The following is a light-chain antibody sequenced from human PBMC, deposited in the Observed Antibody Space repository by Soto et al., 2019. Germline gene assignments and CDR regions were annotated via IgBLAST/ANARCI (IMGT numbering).Light chain of an antibody. CDR1: QSVSNY. CDR3: QHFKSFPIT. CDR2: DAS. Sequence: EIVLTQSPATLSLSPGERATLSCRASQSVSNYLAWYQQKPGQAPRLLIYDASNRASGIPARFSGSGSGTDFTLTISSLQPEDFATYYCQHFKSFPITFGQGTRLEIK. V-gene: IGKV3-11*01. J-gene: IGKJ5*01.